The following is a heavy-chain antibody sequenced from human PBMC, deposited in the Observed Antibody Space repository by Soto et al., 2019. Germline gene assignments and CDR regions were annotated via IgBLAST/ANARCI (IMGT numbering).Heavy chain of an antibody. J-gene: IGHJ5*02. CDR3: ASTYSTSWYWFDP. V-gene: IGHV2-26*04. CDR2: IFSNDEK. CDR1: GFSLSNAGLG. Sequence: QVTVKESGPVLVKPTETLTLTCTVSGFSLSNAGLGVSWIRQPPGKALEWLAHIFSNDEKSYSTSLKSRLTISXAXXKSQVVLIMTTMDPVDTATYYCASTYSTSWYWFDPWGQGTLVTVSS. D-gene: IGHD6-13*01.